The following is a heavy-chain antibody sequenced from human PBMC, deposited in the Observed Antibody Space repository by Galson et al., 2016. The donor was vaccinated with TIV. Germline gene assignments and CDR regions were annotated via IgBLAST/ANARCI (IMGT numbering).Heavy chain of an antibody. CDR1: GFMFTSSA. Sequence: SVKVSCKASGFMFTSSAMQWVRQARGERLEWIGWIVVGSGDTDHAQKFQERVTFIRDMSTRTVCMELRSLRSENTAVYYCARHVPDADYLPDWGQGTTVTVSS. V-gene: IGHV1-58*02. CDR3: ARHVPDADYLPD. D-gene: IGHD3-16*01. J-gene: IGHJ6*02. CDR2: IVVGSGDT.